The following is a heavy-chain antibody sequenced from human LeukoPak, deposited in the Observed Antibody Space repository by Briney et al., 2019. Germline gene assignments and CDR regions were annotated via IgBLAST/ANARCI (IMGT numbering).Heavy chain of an antibody. V-gene: IGHV1-2*06. Sequence: ASVKVSCKASGYTFTGYYMHWVRQAPGQGLEWMGRINPNSGGTNYAQKFQGRVTMTRDTSISTAYMELSRLRSDDTAVYYCARGAGYCSSTSCYLHYGMDVWGQGTTVTVSS. CDR3: ARGAGYCSSTSCYLHYGMDV. D-gene: IGHD2-2*01. J-gene: IGHJ6*02. CDR1: GYTFTGYY. CDR2: INPNSGGT.